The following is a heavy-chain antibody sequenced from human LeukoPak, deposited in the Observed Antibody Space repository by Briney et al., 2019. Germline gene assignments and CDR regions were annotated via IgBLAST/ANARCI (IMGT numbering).Heavy chain of an antibody. V-gene: IGHV3-7*01. J-gene: IGHJ6*03. Sequence: GGSLRLSCAASGFTFSSYWMSWVRQAPGKGLEWVANIKQDGSEKYYVDSVKGRFTISRDNAKNSLYLQMNSLRAEDTAVYYCARSNVLRYFDWLSGSYYDYYDMDVWGKGTTVTVSS. CDR2: IKQDGSEK. D-gene: IGHD3-9*01. CDR3: ARSNVLRYFDWLSGSYYDYYDMDV. CDR1: GFTFSSYW.